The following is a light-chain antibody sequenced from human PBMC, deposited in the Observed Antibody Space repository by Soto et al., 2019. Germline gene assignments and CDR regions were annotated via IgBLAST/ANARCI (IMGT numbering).Light chain of an antibody. CDR1: QSISSSY. CDR3: QQYGFSPWT. CDR2: GGS. J-gene: IGKJ1*01. Sequence: ESVLTQSPGTLSLPPGERVTLSCRASQSISSSYLAWYQQIPGQAPRLLIYGGSSRATGVPDRFSGSGSGTDFTLTVSRLEPEDFAVYFCQQYGFSPWTFGQGTKVEIK. V-gene: IGKV3-20*01.